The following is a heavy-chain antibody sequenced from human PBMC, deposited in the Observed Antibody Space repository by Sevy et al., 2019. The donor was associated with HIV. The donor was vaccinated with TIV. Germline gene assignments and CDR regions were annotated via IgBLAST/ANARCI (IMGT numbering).Heavy chain of an antibody. D-gene: IGHD3-16*01. V-gene: IGHV3-23*01. J-gene: IGHJ4*02. CDR2: VTSDGTT. Sequence: GGSLRLSCAASGLTLTTTGMSWVRQAPGNGLEWVAGVTSDGTTYYADSVRDRFTVSRDNSKNTLYLQLNSRRADDTAVFYCAGGDTTMITDLDYWGLGTLVTVSS. CDR1: GLTLTTTG. CDR3: AGGDTTMITDLDY.